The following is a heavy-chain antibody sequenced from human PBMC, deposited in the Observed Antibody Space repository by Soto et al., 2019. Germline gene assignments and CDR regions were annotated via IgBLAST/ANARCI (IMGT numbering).Heavy chain of an antibody. CDR1: GYTFTSHG. J-gene: IGHJ4*02. Sequence: VQLVQSGAEVKKPGASVKVSCKASGYTFTSHGISWVRHAPGQGPEWRGWISGYNGNTNYAQKVHGRVTMTTDTSTSTAYMELRSLTPDDTAVYYCTRWAGQTHYYGGPLYNWGPGTLVNVSS. V-gene: IGHV1-18*04. CDR3: TRWAGQTHYYGGPLYN. CDR2: ISGYNGNT. D-gene: IGHD1-26*01.